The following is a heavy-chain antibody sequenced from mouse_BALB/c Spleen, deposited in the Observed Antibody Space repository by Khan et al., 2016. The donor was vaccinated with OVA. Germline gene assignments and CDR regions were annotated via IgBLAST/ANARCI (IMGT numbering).Heavy chain of an antibody. J-gene: IGHJ4*01. Sequence: EVELVESGGDLVKPGGSLKLSCAASGFTFSSYGMSWVRQTPDKRLEWVTTISSGGSYTYYPDSVKGRFTISRDNAKKTLYLQMDSLKSEATAMYYCARQAYDGNSNVMDYWGQGTSVTVSS. V-gene: IGHV5-6*01. CDR1: GFTFSSYG. D-gene: IGHD2-10*01. CDR2: ISSGGSYT. CDR3: ARQAYDGNSNVMDY.